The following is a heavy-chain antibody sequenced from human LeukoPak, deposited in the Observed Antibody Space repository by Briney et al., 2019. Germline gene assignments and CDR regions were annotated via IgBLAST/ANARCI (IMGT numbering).Heavy chain of an antibody. CDR3: ARGDDDYGNLEV. J-gene: IGHJ3*01. D-gene: IGHD4-17*01. Sequence: SETLCLTCTVSGGSITSSGYSYWTWIRQHPGKGLEWIGFTYYSGTSHYHTSLESRVTISVDTSKNQFSLRLNSVTAADTAVYFCARGDDDYGNLEVWGQGTMVTVSS. V-gene: IGHV4-31*03. CDR2: TYYSGTS. CDR1: GGSITSSGYSY.